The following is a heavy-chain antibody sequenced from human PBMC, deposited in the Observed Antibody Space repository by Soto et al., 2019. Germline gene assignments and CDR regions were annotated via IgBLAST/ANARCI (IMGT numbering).Heavy chain of an antibody. V-gene: IGHV3-74*01. CDR2: VTPDGSST. CDR1: GFTFSSYW. J-gene: IGHJ3*02. Sequence: EVQLVESGGGLVQPGGSLRLSCAASGFTFSSYWIHWVRQPPGGGLVWVSRVTPDGSSTDYADSVKGRFTISRDNANNMVYLQMNSLRVEDTAVYYCTSLSTAGDYYAFDIWGLGTMVTVSS. D-gene: IGHD3-10*01. CDR3: TSLSTAGDYYAFDI.